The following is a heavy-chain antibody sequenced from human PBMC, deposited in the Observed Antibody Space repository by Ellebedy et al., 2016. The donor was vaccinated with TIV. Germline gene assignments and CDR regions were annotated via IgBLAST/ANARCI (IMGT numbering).Heavy chain of an antibody. CDR3: ASLSSGRWFVDY. CDR1: GFTFSIHA. J-gene: IGHJ4*02. Sequence: PGGSLRLSCAASGFTFSIHAMGWVRQAPGKGLEWVSSAGGSDGSTFYADSVRGRSTISRDNSKNTLYLQMNSLKAEDTAVYYCASLSSGRWFVDYWGQGTLVTVSS. D-gene: IGHD3-22*01. CDR2: AGGSDGST. V-gene: IGHV3-23*01.